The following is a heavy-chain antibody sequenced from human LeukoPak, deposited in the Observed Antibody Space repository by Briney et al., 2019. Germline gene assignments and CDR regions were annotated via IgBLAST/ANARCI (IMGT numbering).Heavy chain of an antibody. CDR2: IKTSGSA. CDR3: ARGYCANSTCYNFDY. Sequence: PSETLSLTCTVSGGSISNYFWSWIRQPPGKGLEWIGYIKTSGSAYCNPSLKSRVTVSVDTSKNQFSLKLSSVTAADTAVYYCARGYCANSTCYNFDYWGQGTLVTVSS. J-gene: IGHJ4*02. V-gene: IGHV4-59*01. CDR1: GGSISNYF. D-gene: IGHD2-8*01.